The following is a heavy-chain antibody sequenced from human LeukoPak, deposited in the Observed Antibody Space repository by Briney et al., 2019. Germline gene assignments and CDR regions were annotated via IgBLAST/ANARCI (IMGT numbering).Heavy chain of an antibody. CDR2: INHSGST. Sequence: KSSETLSLTCAVYGGSFSGYYWSWIRQPPGKGLEWIGEINHSGSTNYNPSLKSRVTISVDTSKNQFSLKLSSVTAADTAVYYCARRGGYWGQGTLVTVSS. CDR3: ARRGGY. CDR1: GGSFSGYY. J-gene: IGHJ4*02. D-gene: IGHD3-16*01. V-gene: IGHV4-34*01.